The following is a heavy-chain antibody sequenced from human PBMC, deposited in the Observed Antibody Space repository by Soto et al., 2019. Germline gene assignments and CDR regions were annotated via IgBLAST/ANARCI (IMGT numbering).Heavy chain of an antibody. V-gene: IGHV4-39*02. J-gene: IGHJ4*02. D-gene: IGHD2-8*02. CDR3: AISFQYDYTGAYSDY. Sequence: PSETLSLTCKVSGASIRSTHYFWGWIRQPPGNGLEWIGNFYSSAITHYNPSLKSRVTISVDSSKTHFSLNLTSVTAADPALSCCAISFQYDYTGAYSDYWGQGTLVTVSS. CDR1: GASIRSTHYF. CDR2: FYSSAIT.